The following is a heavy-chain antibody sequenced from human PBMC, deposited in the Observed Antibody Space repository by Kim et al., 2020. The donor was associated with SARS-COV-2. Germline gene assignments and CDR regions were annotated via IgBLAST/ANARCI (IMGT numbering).Heavy chain of an antibody. Sequence: SETLSLTFIVSGGSISSYYWSWIRQLPGKGLEWIGYIYYSGSTNSNPSLKSRVTISVDTSKNPFSLKLSSVTAADTAVYYCARTSDYDSSGYPNWYFDLWGRGPLVTVSS. CDR1: GGSISSYY. CDR2: IYYSGST. V-gene: IGHV4-59*01. J-gene: IGHJ2*01. CDR3: ARTSDYDSSGYPNWYFDL. D-gene: IGHD3-22*01.